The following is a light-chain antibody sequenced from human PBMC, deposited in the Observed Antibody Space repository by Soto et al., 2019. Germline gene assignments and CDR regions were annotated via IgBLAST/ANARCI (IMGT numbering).Light chain of an antibody. V-gene: IGLV1-47*01. CDR1: SSNIGSNY. CDR3: AAWDDSLSGVV. CDR2: RNN. J-gene: IGLJ2*01. Sequence: QSVLTQPPSASGTHGQRVTISCSGSSSNIGSNYVYWYQQLPGTAPKLLIYRNNQRPSRVPDRFSGSKSGTSASLAISGFRSEDEADYYCAAWDDSLSGVVFGGGTKLTVL.